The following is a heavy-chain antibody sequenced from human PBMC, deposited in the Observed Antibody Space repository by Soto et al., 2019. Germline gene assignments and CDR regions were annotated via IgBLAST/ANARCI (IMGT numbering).Heavy chain of an antibody. D-gene: IGHD2-2*01. CDR3: AREKFPGSLSSQLLSPYYYYGMVV. Sequence: QVQLVQSGAEVKKPGSSVKVSCKASGGTFSSYAISWVRQAPGQGLEWMGGIIPIFGTANYAQKFQGRVTITADVSTSTAYMELSSLRSEDTAVYYCAREKFPGSLSSQLLSPYYYYGMVVWGQGTTVTVSS. CDR1: GGTFSSYA. CDR2: IIPIFGTA. J-gene: IGHJ6*02. V-gene: IGHV1-69*01.